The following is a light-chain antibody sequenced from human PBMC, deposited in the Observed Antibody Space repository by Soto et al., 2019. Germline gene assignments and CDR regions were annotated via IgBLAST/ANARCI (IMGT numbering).Light chain of an antibody. Sequence: EIVLTQSPGTLSLSPGERATLSCRASQSVSSTYLAWYHQKPGQAPRLLIFGASSRATGIPDRFSGSGSGTEFTLTISRLEPEDFAVYYCQHYGGSSWTFGQGTKVDIK. J-gene: IGKJ1*01. CDR1: QSVSSTY. CDR2: GAS. CDR3: QHYGGSSWT. V-gene: IGKV3-20*01.